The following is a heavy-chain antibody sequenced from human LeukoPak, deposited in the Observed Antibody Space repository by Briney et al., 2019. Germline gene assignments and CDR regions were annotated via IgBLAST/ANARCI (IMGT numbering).Heavy chain of an antibody. V-gene: IGHV1-69*04. Sequence: ASVKVSCKASGYTFTGYYMHWVRQAPGQGLEWMGRIIPILGIANYAQKFQGRVTITADKSTSTAYMELSSLRSEDTAVYYCARGLSEPSQYYYDSSGYFYPWGQGTLVTVSS. CDR1: GYTFTGYY. D-gene: IGHD3-22*01. CDR2: IIPILGIA. CDR3: ARGLSEPSQYYYDSSGYFYP. J-gene: IGHJ5*02.